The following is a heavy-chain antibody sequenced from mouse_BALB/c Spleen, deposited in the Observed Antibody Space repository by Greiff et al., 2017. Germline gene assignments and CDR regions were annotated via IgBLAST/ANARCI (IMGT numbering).Heavy chain of an antibody. D-gene: IGHD2-1*01. V-gene: IGHV1-80*01. CDR3: AIYYGNYGWFAY. CDR2: IYPGDGDT. J-gene: IGHJ3*01. CDR1: GYAFSSYW. Sequence: QVQLQQSGAELVRPGSSVKISCKASGYAFSSYWMNWVKQRPGQGLEWIGQIYPGDGDTNYNGKFKGKATLTADKSSSTAYMQLSSLTSEDSAVYFCAIYYGNYGWFAYWGQGTLVTVSA.